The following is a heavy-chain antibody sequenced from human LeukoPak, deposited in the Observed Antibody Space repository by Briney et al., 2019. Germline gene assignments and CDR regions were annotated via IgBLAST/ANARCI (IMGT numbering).Heavy chain of an antibody. V-gene: IGHV4-39*07. CDR3: ARDRRDGYLSTVFAWFDP. CDR2: SYHSGST. CDR1: GGSISVSSHY. D-gene: IGHD5-24*01. Sequence: PSETLSLTCTVSGGSISVSSHYWGWIGQPPEKGLEWIGRSYHSGSTYYNPSLKSRVTISVDTSKNQFSLKLSSVTAADTAVYYCARDRRDGYLSTVFAWFDPWGQGTLVTVSS. J-gene: IGHJ5*02.